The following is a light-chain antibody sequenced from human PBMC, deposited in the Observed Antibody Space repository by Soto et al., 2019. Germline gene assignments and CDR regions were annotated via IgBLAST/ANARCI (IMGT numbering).Light chain of an antibody. Sequence: DIQMTQSPSSLSASVGDRVTITCRATQSIYTYLSWYQQKPGKAPKLLISAASSLESGVPSRFSGSGSGTDFSLTISSLQPEDFATYYCQQAYSTPLTFGGGTEVEIK. CDR3: QQAYSTPLT. V-gene: IGKV1-39*01. J-gene: IGKJ4*01. CDR1: QSIYTY. CDR2: AAS.